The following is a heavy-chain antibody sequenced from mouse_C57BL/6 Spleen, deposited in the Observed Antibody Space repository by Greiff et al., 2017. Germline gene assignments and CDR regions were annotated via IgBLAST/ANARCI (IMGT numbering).Heavy chain of an antibody. Sequence: VQLQESGAELARPGASVKMSCKASGYTFTSYWMHWVKQRPIQGLEWIGNIDPSDSETHYNQKFKDKATLTVDKSSSTAYMQLSSLTSEDSAVYYCARLLRYGDYFDYRGQGTTLTVSS. D-gene: IGHD1-1*01. J-gene: IGHJ2*01. CDR1: GYTFTSYW. CDR3: ARLLRYGDYFDY. CDR2: IDPSDSET. V-gene: IGHV1-52*01.